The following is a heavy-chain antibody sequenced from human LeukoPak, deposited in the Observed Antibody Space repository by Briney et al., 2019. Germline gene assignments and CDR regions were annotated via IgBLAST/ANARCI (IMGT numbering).Heavy chain of an antibody. CDR3: ARGRDGYNAGAFDI. CDR2: ISSSSSYT. J-gene: IGHJ3*02. D-gene: IGHD5-24*01. CDR1: GFTFSDYY. Sequence: GGSLRLSCAASGFTFSDYYMSWIRQAPGKGLEWVSYISSSSSYTNYADSVKGRFTISRDNAKNSLYLQMNSLRAEHTAVYYCARGRDGYNAGAFDIGGQGTMVTVSS. V-gene: IGHV3-11*03.